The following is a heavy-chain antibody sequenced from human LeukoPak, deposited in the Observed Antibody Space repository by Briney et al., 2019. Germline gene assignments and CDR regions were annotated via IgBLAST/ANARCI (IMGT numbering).Heavy chain of an antibody. CDR1: GFTFSDYY. CDR2: ISSSGSTI. D-gene: IGHD3-22*01. CDR3: ASYYDSSGPVDY. J-gene: IGHJ4*02. V-gene: IGHV3-11*01. Sequence: GGSLRLSCAASGFTFSDYYMSWIRQAPGKGLEGVSYISSSGSTIYYADSVKGRFTISRDNAKNSLYLQMNSLRAEDTAVYYCASYYDSSGPVDYWGQGTLVTVSS.